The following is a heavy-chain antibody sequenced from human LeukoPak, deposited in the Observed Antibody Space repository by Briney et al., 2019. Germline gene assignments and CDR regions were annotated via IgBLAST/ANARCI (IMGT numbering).Heavy chain of an antibody. CDR2: ISGRGTDT. V-gene: IGHV3-23*01. CDR1: RFTFSSYA. J-gene: IGHJ4*02. D-gene: IGHD5-18*01. CDR3: AKGAFPTAMVTPYFDY. Sequence: GGSLRLSCAGSRFTFSSYAMSWVRQALGKGLQWVSTISGRGTDTYYADSVKGRFIISRDNSNSTLSLQMSGLRAEDTAVYYCAKGAFPTAMVTPYFDYWGQGALVTVSS.